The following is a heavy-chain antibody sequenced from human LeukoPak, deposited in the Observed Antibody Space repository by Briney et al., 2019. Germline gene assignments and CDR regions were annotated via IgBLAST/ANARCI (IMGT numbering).Heavy chain of an antibody. CDR3: ATDQEQLVRSPA. CDR2: MNPESGNL. Sequence: ASVKVSCRTSGYTFINYDINWVRQAAGQGLEWMGWMNPESGNLGSAQKFQGRVTITADESTSTAYMELSSLRSEDTAVYYCATDQEQLVRSPAWGQGTLVTVSS. CDR1: GYTFINYD. J-gene: IGHJ4*02. D-gene: IGHD6-13*01. V-gene: IGHV1-8*01.